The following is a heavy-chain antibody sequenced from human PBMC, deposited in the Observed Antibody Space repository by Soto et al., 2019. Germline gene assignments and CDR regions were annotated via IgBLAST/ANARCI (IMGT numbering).Heavy chain of an antibody. Sequence: QVQLVESGGGVVQPGRSLRLSCAASGFTFSSYGMHWVRQAPGKGLEWVAVISYDGSNKYYADSVKGRFTISRDNSKNTLYLQMNSLRAEDTAVYYCAKDSSGRRGGCDYCGQGTLVTVSS. CDR3: AKDSSGRRGGCDY. CDR1: GFTFSSYG. V-gene: IGHV3-30*18. J-gene: IGHJ4*02. CDR2: ISYDGSNK. D-gene: IGHD6-19*01.